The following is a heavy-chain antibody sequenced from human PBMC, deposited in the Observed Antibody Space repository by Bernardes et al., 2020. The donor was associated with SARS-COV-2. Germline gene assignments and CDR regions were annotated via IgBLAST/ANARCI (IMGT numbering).Heavy chain of an antibody. CDR1: GFTFRNYG. J-gene: IGHJ3*02. CDR2: VWYDGSNK. V-gene: IGHV3-33*08. CDR3: ARAPRYCSAGTCYGAFDI. Sequence: GGSLRLSCAASGFTFRNYGMHWVRQAPGKGLEWVAVVWYDGSNKYFVDSVKGRFTLSRDTSKNTVYLQMNSLRAEDTAVYYCARAPRYCSAGTCYGAFDIWGQGTMVTVSS. D-gene: IGHD2-15*01.